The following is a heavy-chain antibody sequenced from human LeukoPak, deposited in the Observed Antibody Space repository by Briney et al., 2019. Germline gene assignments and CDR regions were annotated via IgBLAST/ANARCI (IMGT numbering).Heavy chain of an antibody. V-gene: IGHV5-51*01. Sequence: GESLRIFCKGSGYCFSSYWIVWVGQMPGKGLEWMGIIYPGDSDTRYSPSFQGQVTISADKSISTAYLQWSSLKASDTAMYSCAVPRGAYDAFDLWHQGTKVTVSS. CDR1: GYCFSSYW. CDR3: AVPRGAYDAFDL. J-gene: IGHJ3*01. CDR2: IYPGDSDT.